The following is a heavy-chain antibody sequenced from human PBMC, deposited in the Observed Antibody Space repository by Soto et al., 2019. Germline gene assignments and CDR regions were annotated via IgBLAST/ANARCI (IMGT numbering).Heavy chain of an antibody. J-gene: IGHJ5*02. V-gene: IGHV3-23*01. D-gene: IGHD6-13*01. CDR3: AKDRVAAGPDWFDP. CDR1: GFTFSGYA. CDR2: IGDGGGST. Sequence: GGSLRLSCAASGFTFSGYAMSWVRQAPGKGLEWVSGIGDGGGSTYYADSVKGRFTISRDNSKNTLYLQMNSLKAEDTAVYYCAKDRVAAGPDWFDPWGQGTTVTVSS.